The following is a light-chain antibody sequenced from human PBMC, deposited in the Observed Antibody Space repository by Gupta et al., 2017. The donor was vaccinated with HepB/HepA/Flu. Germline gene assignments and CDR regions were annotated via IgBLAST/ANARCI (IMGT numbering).Light chain of an antibody. V-gene: IGLV1-44*01. CDR3: ASWDDSRKGHVI. CDR1: ISNIGRNT. Sequence: QSVLTPPPSPPGFPGQTVTISCPGSISNIGRNTVNWYQQSPGTAPKVLIHTSNQRPSGVPDRFSGSKSGTSASLAINGLQSEDEADDFCASWDDSRKGHVIFGGGTKLTVL. J-gene: IGLJ2*01. CDR2: TSN.